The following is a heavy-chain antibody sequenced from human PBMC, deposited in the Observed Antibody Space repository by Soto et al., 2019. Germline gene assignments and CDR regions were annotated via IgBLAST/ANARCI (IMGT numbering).Heavy chain of an antibody. Sequence: ASVKVSCKASGYTFTGYYMHWVRQAPGQGLEWMGWINPNIGGTNYAQKFQGRVTITTDTSISTAYMELSSLRSEDAAVYYCARADYSNYYMDVWGKGTTVTVSS. D-gene: IGHD4-4*01. J-gene: IGHJ6*03. CDR2: INPNIGGT. CDR3: ARADYSNYYMDV. V-gene: IGHV1-2*02. CDR1: GYTFTGYY.